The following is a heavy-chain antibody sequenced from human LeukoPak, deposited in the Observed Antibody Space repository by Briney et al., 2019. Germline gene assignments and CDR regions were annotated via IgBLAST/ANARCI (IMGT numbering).Heavy chain of an antibody. Sequence: SETLSLTCTVSGGSISSYYWSWIRQPPGKGLEWIGYIYYSGSTNYNPSLKSRVTISVDTSKNQFSLKLSSVTAADTAVYYCARFRGVSRYYYYMDVWGKGTTVTVSS. CDR1: GGSISSYY. V-gene: IGHV4-59*08. D-gene: IGHD3-10*01. CDR2: IYYSGST. CDR3: ARFRGVSRYYYYMDV. J-gene: IGHJ6*03.